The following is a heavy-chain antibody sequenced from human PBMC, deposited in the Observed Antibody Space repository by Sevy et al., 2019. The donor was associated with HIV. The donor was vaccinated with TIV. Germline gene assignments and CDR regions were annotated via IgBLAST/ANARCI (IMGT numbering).Heavy chain of an antibody. D-gene: IGHD3-9*01. CDR1: GGTFSSYA. J-gene: IGHJ5*02. CDR3: ARFLILTGYTGGWFDP. Sequence: ASVKVSCKASGGTFSSYAISWVRQAPGQGLEWMGGIIPIFGTANYAQKFQGRVTITADKSTGTAYMELSSLRSEDTAVYYCARFLILTGYTGGWFDPWGQGTLVTVSS. V-gene: IGHV1-69*06. CDR2: IIPIFGTA.